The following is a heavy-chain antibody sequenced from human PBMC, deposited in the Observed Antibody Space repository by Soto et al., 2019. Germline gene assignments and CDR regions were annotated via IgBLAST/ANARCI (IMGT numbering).Heavy chain of an antibody. V-gene: IGHV4-4*07. Sequence: QVQLQESCPGLVKTSETLSLTCTVSGVSLRNWYWSWIRQPAGEGLAWIGRIYASWITDYSRSLTSRLTMSIDTSNLQFALELTSVTAADTAMYYCARGSVPADSWGQGSLVTVSS. CDR2: IYASWIT. J-gene: IGHJ4*02. CDR3: ARGSVPADS. CDR1: GVSLRNWY. D-gene: IGHD4-17*01.